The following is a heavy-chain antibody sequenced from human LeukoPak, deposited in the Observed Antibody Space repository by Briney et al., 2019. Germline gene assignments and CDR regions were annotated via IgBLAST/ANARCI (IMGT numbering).Heavy chain of an antibody. J-gene: IGHJ4*02. CDR2: ISWNSGNI. Sequence: PGGSLRLSCAASGFTFSSYAMHWVRQAPGKGLEWVSGISWNSGNIGYADSVKGRFTISRDNAKNSLYLQMNSLRAEDTALYYCAKDRSSSWYWGIDYWGQGTLVTVSS. V-gene: IGHV3-9*01. CDR1: GFTFSSYA. CDR3: AKDRSSSWYWGIDY. D-gene: IGHD6-13*01.